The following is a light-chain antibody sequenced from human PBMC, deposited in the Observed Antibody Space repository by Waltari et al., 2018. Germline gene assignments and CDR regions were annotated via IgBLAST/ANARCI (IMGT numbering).Light chain of an antibody. V-gene: IGLV2-8*01. J-gene: IGLJ3*02. CDR3: SSYGGNNNWV. CDR2: EVS. CDR1: SSHVGGYNY. Sequence: QSALTQPPPASGSPGQSVTISCTGTSSHVGGYNYVSWYQQHPGKAPKLMIYEVSKRPSGVPDRFSGSKSGNTASLTVSGLRAEDEADYYCSSYGGNNNWVFGGGTRLTVL.